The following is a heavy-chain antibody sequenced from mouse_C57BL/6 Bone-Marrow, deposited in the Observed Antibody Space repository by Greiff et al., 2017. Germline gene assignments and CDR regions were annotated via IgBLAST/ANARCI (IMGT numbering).Heavy chain of an antibody. CDR1: GYTFTSYW. Sequence: QVQLQQPGAELVMPGASVKLSCKASGYTFTSYWMHWVKQRHGQGLEWIGDIDPSDSYTNYNQKFKGKATLTVDKSSSPAYMQLRSLTSEDAAVYYCADDYCAMYYWGQGTSVTVSS. CDR3: ADDYCAMYY. D-gene: IGHD2-13*01. CDR2: IDPSDSYT. V-gene: IGHV1-69*01. J-gene: IGHJ4*01.